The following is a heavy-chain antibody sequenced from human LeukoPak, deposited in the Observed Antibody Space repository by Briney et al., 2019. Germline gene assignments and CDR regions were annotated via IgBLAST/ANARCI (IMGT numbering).Heavy chain of an antibody. J-gene: IGHJ4*02. D-gene: IGHD6-6*01. CDR2: IYYSGST. Sequence: SETLSLTCTVSGGSISSSSYYWGWIRQHPGKGLEWIGYIYYSGSTYYNPSLKSRVTISVDTSKNQFSLKLSSVTAADTAVYYWARDRSGYSSSLDYGGQETLVTVPS. V-gene: IGHV4-31*03. CDR3: ARDRSGYSSSLDY. CDR1: GGSISSSSYY.